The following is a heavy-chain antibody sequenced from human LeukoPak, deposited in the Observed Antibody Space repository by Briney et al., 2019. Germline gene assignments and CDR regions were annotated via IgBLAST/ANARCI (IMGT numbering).Heavy chain of an antibody. J-gene: IGHJ4*02. V-gene: IGHV4-59*01. CDR2: IYYSGST. D-gene: IGHD3-3*01. Sequence: SETLSLTCTVSGGSISSYYWSWIRQPPGKGLEWIGYIYYSGSTNYNPSLKSRVTISVDASKNQLSLKLSSVTAADTAVYYCARGGHASYYDFWSGYSFDYWGQGTLVTVSS. CDR1: GGSISSYY. CDR3: ARGGHASYYDFWSGYSFDY.